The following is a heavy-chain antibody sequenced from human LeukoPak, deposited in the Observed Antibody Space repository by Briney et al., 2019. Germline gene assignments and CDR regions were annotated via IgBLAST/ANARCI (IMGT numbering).Heavy chain of an antibody. CDR3: ARAYCSSTSCYPPSY. V-gene: IGHV3-48*03. J-gene: IGHJ4*02. D-gene: IGHD2-2*01. Sequence: PGGSLRLSCAASGFTFSSYEMNWVRQAPGKGLEWVSYISSSGSTIYYADSVKGRFTISRDNAKNSLYLQMNSLRAEDTAVYYCARAYCSSTSCYPPSYWGQGTLVTVSS. CDR1: GFTFSSYE. CDR2: ISSSGSTI.